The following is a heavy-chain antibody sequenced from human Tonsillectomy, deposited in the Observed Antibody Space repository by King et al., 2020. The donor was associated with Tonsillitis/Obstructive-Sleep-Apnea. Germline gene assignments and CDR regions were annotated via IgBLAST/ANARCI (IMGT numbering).Heavy chain of an antibody. V-gene: IGHV4-39*01. CDR3: ARHSKPKGREHYFDF. CDR1: GGSITIELHY. CDR2: IYDSGTT. Sequence: QLQESGPGLVKPSETLSLTCTVSGGSITIELHYWGWVRQPPGKGLEGIGSIYDSGTTYYHASLKSRLTISVDTSMKQFSPNLSAVTAADTAVYFCARHSKPKGREHYFDFWGQGTLVTVSS. D-gene: IGHD1/OR15-1a*01. J-gene: IGHJ4*02.